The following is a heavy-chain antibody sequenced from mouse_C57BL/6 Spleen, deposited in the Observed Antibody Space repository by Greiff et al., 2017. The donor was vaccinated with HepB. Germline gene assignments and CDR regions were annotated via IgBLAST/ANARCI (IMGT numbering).Heavy chain of an antibody. Sequence: EVQVVESEGGLVQPGSSMKLSCTASGFTFSDYYMAWVRQVPEKGLEWVANINYDGSSTYYLDSLKSRFIISRDNAKNILYLQMSSLKSEDTATYYCARAPLGPYFDYWGQGTTLTVSS. CDR3: ARAPLGPYFDY. CDR1: GFTFSDYY. D-gene: IGHD4-1*01. J-gene: IGHJ2*01. CDR2: INYDGSST. V-gene: IGHV5-16*01.